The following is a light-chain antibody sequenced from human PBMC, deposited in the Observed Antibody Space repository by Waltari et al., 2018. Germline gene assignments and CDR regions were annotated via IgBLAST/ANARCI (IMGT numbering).Light chain of an antibody. V-gene: IGKV2-28*01. CDR2: LCS. J-gene: IGKJ3*01. CDR3: MQALQTPFT. Sequence: VLDRNVYGFLDWCLQKPGQSPHLLIYLCSNRASGVPDRFSGSGSGTDFTLKISRVEAEDGGVDYCMQALQTPFTFGPGAKVDIK. CDR1: VLDRNVYGF.